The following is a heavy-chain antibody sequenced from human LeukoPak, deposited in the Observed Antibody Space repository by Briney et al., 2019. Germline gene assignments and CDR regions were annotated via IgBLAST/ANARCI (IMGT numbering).Heavy chain of an antibody. Sequence: GASVKVSCKASGYTFTSYDINWVRQATGQGLEWMGWMNPNSGNTGYAQKFQGRVTMTRNTSISTAYMELSSLRSEDTAVYYCARGGGMEVVTGYYYYYYGMDVWGQGTTVTVSS. CDR2: MNPNSGNT. V-gene: IGHV1-8*01. J-gene: IGHJ6*02. D-gene: IGHD2-21*02. CDR3: ARGGGMEVVTGYYYYYYGMDV. CDR1: GYTFTSYD.